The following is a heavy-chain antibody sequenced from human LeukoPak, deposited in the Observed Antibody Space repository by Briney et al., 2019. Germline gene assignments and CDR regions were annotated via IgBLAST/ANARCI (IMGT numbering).Heavy chain of an antibody. J-gene: IGHJ6*02. CDR1: GYTFTSYD. CDR2: MNPNSGNT. Sequence: ASVKVSCKASGYTFTSYDINWVRQATGQGLEWMGWMNPNSGNTGYAQKFQGRVTMTRNTSISTAYMELSSLRSEDTAAYYCARGPLTTYCSGGSCRQYYYYGMDVWGQGTMVTVSS. V-gene: IGHV1-8*01. D-gene: IGHD2-15*01. CDR3: ARGPLTTYCSGGSCRQYYYYGMDV.